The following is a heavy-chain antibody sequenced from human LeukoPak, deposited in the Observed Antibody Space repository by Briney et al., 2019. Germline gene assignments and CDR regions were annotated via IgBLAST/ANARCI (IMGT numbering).Heavy chain of an antibody. V-gene: IGHV3-21*04. CDR1: GFTFSSYS. Sequence: PGGSLRLSCAGSGFTFSSYSMNWVRQAPGKGLEWVSSISSSSSYIYYADSVKGRFTISRDNARNSLYLQMNSLRAEDTAVYYCAKDCSGGSCYRFDYWGQGTLVTVSS. D-gene: IGHD2-15*01. J-gene: IGHJ4*02. CDR2: ISSSSSYI. CDR3: AKDCSGGSCYRFDY.